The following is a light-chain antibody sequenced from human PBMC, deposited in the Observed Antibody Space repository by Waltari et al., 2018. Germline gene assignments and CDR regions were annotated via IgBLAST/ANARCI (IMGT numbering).Light chain of an antibody. CDR1: NSHIGHKY. J-gene: IGLJ2*01. CDR2: GNS. CDR3: GTWDNGLNAAV. Sequence: QSVLTQPPSASETPGQKVTISCSGGNSHIGHKYVAWYQQLPGTAPKLLIHGNSDRPSGIPERFSGSKSGTSATLGITGLQTGDEADYYCGTWDNGLNAAVFGGGTKLTVL. V-gene: IGLV1-51*01.